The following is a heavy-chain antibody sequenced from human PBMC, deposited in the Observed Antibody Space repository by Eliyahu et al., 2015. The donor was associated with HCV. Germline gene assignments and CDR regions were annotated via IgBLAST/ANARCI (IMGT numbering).Heavy chain of an antibody. V-gene: IGHV3-66*02. D-gene: IGHD2-15*01. CDR2: IYSGGST. CDR3: AREPIVVVAATPFGYFDL. J-gene: IGHJ2*01. CDR1: GFTVSSNY. Sequence: EVQLVESGGGLVQPGGSLRLSCAASGFTVSSNYMSWVRQAPGKGLEWVSVIYSGGSTYYADSVKGRFTISRDNSKNTLYLQMNSLRAEDTAVYYCAREPIVVVAATPFGYFDLWGRGTLVTVSS.